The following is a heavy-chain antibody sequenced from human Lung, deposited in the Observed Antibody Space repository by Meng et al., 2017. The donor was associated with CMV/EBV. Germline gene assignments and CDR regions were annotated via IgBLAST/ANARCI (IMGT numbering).Heavy chain of an antibody. J-gene: IGHJ6*02. D-gene: IGHD3-3*01. CDR2: IYPGDSDT. Sequence: GESLKISCKGSGYSFTSYWIGWVRQMPGKGLEWMGIIYPGDSDTRYRPSFQGQVTISADKSISTAYLQWSSLKASDTAMYYCATSFYDFWSGYTDYYYVMDVWGQGXTVTVSS. CDR1: GYSFTSYW. CDR3: ATSFYDFWSGYTDYYYVMDV. V-gene: IGHV5-51*01.